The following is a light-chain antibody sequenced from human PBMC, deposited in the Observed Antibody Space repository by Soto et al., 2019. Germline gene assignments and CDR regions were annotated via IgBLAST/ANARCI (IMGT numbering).Light chain of an antibody. Sequence: QPVLTQSPSASASLGASVKLTCTLSSGHSSYAIAWHQQQPEKGPRYLMKLNIDGSHSKGDGIPDRFSGSSSGAERYLTISSLQSEDEADYYCQTWGTGIWVFGGGTKVTVL. V-gene: IGLV4-69*01. CDR2: LNIDGSH. CDR1: SGHSSYA. J-gene: IGLJ3*02. CDR3: QTWGTGIWV.